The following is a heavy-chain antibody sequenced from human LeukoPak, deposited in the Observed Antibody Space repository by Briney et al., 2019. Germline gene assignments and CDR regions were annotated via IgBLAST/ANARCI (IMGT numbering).Heavy chain of an antibody. J-gene: IGHJ4*02. CDR3: ARMGDYGDYARYFDY. Sequence: ASVKVSCKPSAYTFTSYGISWVRQAPGQGLEWMGWISIYNGNTNYAQKLQGRVTMTTDTSTSTAYMDLRSLRSDDTAVYYCARMGDYGDYARYFDYWGQGTLVTVSS. V-gene: IGHV1-18*01. CDR1: AYTFTSYG. D-gene: IGHD4-17*01. CDR2: ISIYNGNT.